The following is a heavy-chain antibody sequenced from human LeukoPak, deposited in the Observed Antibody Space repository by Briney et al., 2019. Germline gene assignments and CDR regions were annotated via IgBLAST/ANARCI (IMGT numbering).Heavy chain of an antibody. Sequence: SETLSLTCTVSGGSISSSSYYWGWIREPPGKALVWIGSIYYSGSTYYNPSLKSRVTISVDTSKTQFSLKLSSVTAADTAVYYSARHLCSSRGAYFDYWGQGTLVTVSS. CDR2: IYYSGST. CDR3: ARHLCSSRGAYFDY. D-gene: IGHD6-13*01. V-gene: IGHV4-39*01. CDR1: GGSISSSSYY. J-gene: IGHJ4*02.